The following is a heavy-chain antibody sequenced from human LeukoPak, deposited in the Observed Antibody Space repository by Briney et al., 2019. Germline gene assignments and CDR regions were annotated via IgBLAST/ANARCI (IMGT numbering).Heavy chain of an antibody. CDR1: GFTFSSYG. V-gene: IGHV3-30*18. Sequence: GGSLRLSCAASGFTFSSYGMHWVRQAPGKGLEWVAGISYDGSTKYYADSVKGRFTISRDNSKNTLYLQMNSLRAEDTAVYYCAKSRATRGVVVPAAMRRYYFDYWGQGTLVTVSS. J-gene: IGHJ4*02. D-gene: IGHD2-2*01. CDR2: ISYDGSTK. CDR3: AKSRATRGVVVPAAMRRYYFDY.